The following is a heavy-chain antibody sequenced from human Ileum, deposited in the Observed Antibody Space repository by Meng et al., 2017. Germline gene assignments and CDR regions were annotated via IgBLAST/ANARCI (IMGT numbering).Heavy chain of an antibody. D-gene: IGHD3-16*01. CDR2: ISAYIGSK. Sequence: QVQLVQSGAEVKKPGASVKVSCKTSGYTFSRYSISWVRQAPGQGLEWMGWISAYIGSKNYAQKFQGRVTMTTDTPTSTAYMELRSMRSDDTAVYYWGRERGSGGGDLDDWGQGTLVTVSS. V-gene: IGHV1-18*01. CDR1: GYTFSRYS. CDR3: GRERGSGGGDLDD. J-gene: IGHJ1*01.